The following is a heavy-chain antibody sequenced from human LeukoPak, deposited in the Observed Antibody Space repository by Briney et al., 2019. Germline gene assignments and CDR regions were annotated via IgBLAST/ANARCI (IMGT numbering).Heavy chain of an antibody. CDR2: ISSSSSTI. CDR3: AKAGRAHYCMDV. Sequence: GGSLRLSCAASGFTLSSYSMNWVRQAPGKGLEWVSYISSSSSTIYYADSVKGRFTISRDNAKNSLYLQMNSLRAEDTAVYYCAKAGRAHYCMDVWGKGTTVTVSS. CDR1: GFTLSSYS. J-gene: IGHJ6*03. V-gene: IGHV3-48*01.